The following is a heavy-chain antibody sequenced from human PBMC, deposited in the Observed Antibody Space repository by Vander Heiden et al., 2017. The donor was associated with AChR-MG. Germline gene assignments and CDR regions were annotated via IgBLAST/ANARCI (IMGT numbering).Heavy chain of an antibody. V-gene: IGHV5-51*01. D-gene: IGHD3-22*01. CDR3: ARQSDGDYYDSSGYGT. CDR2: IYPGDSDT. CDR1: GYSFTSYW. J-gene: IGHJ5*02. Sequence: EVQLVQSGAEVKKPGASLKIYCKGSGYSFTSYWIGWVRQMHGKGREWMVIIYPGDSDTRYSPSFQGQVTISADKSISTAYLQWSSLKASDTAMYYCARQSDGDYYDSSGYGTWGQGTLVTVSS.